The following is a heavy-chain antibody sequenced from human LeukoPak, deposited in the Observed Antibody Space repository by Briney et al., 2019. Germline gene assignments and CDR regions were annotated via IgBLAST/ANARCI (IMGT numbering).Heavy chain of an antibody. CDR3: ARPGDYVY. CDR1: GGSFSDYY. Sequence: SETLSLTCAVYGGSFSDYYWSWIRQPPGKGLEWIGEINHSGSTNYNPSLKSRVTISVDPSKNQLSLNLNSVTAADTAVYYCARPGDYVYWGQGTLVTVSS. V-gene: IGHV4-34*01. D-gene: IGHD4-17*01. J-gene: IGHJ4*02. CDR2: INHSGST.